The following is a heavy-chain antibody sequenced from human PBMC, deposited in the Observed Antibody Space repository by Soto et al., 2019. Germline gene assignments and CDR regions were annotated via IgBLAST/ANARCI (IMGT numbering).Heavy chain of an antibody. V-gene: IGHV3-66*01. CDR1: GFSVSSNS. J-gene: IGHJ4*02. CDR3: ANGSECVHLVY. CDR2: VHSGGRT. Sequence: EVQLVESGGGLVQPGGSLRLSCAASGFSVSSNSMTWVRQAPGKGLEWVSIVHSGGRTYYADSVEGRFTISTDKSKNRVYVQLHSLRAEERGVYYCANGSECVHLVYWGRGTLVTVSS. D-gene: IGHD3-3*01.